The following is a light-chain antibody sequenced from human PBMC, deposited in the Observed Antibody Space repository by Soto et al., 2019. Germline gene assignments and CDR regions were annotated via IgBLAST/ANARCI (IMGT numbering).Light chain of an antibody. J-gene: IGLJ2*01. CDR2: RNN. CDR3: AAWDDSLNLRV. CDR1: SSNIGSNT. Sequence: QSVLTQPPSASGTPGQRVTISCSGSSSNIGSNTVNWYQQLPGTAPKLLIYRNNHRPSEVPDRFSGSNSGTSASLAISGLQSEDEADYYCAAWDDSLNLRVFGGGTKLTVL. V-gene: IGLV1-44*01.